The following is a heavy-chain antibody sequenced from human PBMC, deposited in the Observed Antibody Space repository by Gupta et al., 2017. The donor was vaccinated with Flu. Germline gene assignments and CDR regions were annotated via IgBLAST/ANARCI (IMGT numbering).Heavy chain of an antibody. CDR3: ARGRFDSSGSAPREAFDY. D-gene: IGHD3-22*01. V-gene: IGHV4-31*03. J-gene: IGHJ4*02. CDR2: IYYSGST. CDR1: GGSISSGGYY. Sequence: QVQLQESGPGLVKPSQTLSLTCTVSGGSISSGGYYWSWIRQPPGKGLEWIGYIYYSGSTYYNPSLKSRVTISVDTSKNQFSLKLSSVTAADTAVYYCARGRFDSSGSAPREAFDYWGQGTLVTVSS.